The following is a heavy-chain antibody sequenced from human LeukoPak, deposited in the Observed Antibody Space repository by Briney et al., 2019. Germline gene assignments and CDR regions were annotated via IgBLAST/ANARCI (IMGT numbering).Heavy chain of an antibody. D-gene: IGHD6-13*01. CDR3: ARATRIAVAEFFFDY. CDR2: IYTGGST. Sequence: GGSLRLSCAASGVTVSSNYMSWVRQAPGKGLEWVSLIYTGGSTYYADSVKGRFTISGDNSKNTLYLQMNSLRAEDTAVYYCARATRIAVAEFFFDYWGQGTLVTVSS. CDR1: GVTVSSNY. J-gene: IGHJ4*02. V-gene: IGHV3-53*01.